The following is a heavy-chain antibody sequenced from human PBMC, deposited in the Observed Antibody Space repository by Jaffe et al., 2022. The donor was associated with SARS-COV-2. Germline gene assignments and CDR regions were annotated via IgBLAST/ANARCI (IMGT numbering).Heavy chain of an antibody. CDR2: ISSGGSQK. J-gene: IGHJ4*02. V-gene: IGHV3-30*18. CDR1: GFTFNTHG. Sequence: QVQLVESGGGVVQPGKSLRLSCVVSGFTFNTHGMHWVRQAPGRALEWVAMISSGGSQKHYSQSVQGRFTVSTDSYTSTLWLQMDTLRPDDTAVYYCAKRGGGPTPPPDIYFDSWGQGTLVTVSS. D-gene: IGHD3-16*01. CDR3: AKRGGGPTPPPDIYFDS.